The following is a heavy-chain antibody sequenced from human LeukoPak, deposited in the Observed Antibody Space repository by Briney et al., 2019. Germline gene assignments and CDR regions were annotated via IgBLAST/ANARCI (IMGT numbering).Heavy chain of an antibody. V-gene: IGHV3-15*01. CDR1: GFTFSNAW. D-gene: IGHD3-16*01. Sequence: GGSLRLSCAPSGFTFSNAWMSWVRQAPGKGLEWVGRIKSKTDGGTTDYAAPVKGRFTISRDDSKNTLYLQMNSLRADDTAVYYCAKGHTILGTWGQGTLITVSS. CDR3: AKGHTILGT. CDR2: IKSKTDGGTT. J-gene: IGHJ4*02.